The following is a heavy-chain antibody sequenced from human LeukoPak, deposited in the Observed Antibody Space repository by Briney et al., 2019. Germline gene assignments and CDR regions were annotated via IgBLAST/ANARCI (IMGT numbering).Heavy chain of an antibody. Sequence: SETLSLTCTVSGGSISSYYWSWIRQPAGKGLEWIGRIYTSGSTNYSPSLKSRVTMSVDTSKNQFSLKLSSVTAADTAVHYCARLGPGYTTSWSNDAFAIWGQGTMVTVSS. CDR3: ARLGPGYTTSWSNDAFAI. CDR2: IYTSGST. D-gene: IGHD6-13*01. J-gene: IGHJ3*02. CDR1: GGSISSYY. V-gene: IGHV4-4*07.